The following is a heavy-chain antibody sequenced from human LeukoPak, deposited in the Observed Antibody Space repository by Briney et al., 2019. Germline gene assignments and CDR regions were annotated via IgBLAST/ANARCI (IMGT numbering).Heavy chain of an antibody. CDR1: GGSFSGYY. J-gene: IGHJ4*02. CDR3: ARDQSPRGGGVDY. Sequence: SETLSLTCAVYGGSFSGYYWSWIRQPPGKGLEWIGEINHSGSTNYNPSLKSRVTISVDTSKNQFSLKLSSVTAADTAVYYCARDQSPRGGGVDYWGQGTLVTVSS. D-gene: IGHD4-23*01. V-gene: IGHV4-34*01. CDR2: INHSGST.